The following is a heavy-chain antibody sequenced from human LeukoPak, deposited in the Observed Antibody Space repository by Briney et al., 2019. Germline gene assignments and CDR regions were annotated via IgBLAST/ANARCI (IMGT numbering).Heavy chain of an antibody. V-gene: IGHV3-23*01. D-gene: IGHD6-19*01. CDR3: AKGIAVAGRWTTNLFDY. J-gene: IGHJ4*02. CDR2: ISGSGGST. CDR1: GFTFSRYA. Sequence: PGGSLRLSSAPSGFTFSRYAMSWVRQAPGKGLGWVSAISGSGGSTYYADAVKGRFSISRDNSNYTLYLQMNSLRAEDTAVYYCAKGIAVAGRWTTNLFDYWGQGTLVTVSS.